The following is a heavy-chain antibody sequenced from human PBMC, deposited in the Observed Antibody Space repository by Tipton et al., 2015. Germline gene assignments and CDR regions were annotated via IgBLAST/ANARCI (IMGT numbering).Heavy chain of an antibody. V-gene: IGHV4-61*01. J-gene: IGHJ6*02. Sequence: TLSLTCTVSGGSVSSVSYYWGWIRQTPGKGLEWIGYISQRDGTNYNPSLKSRVTISTDTSKNQFSLTLKSVTAADTAVYYCARDLEHGMDVWGQGTTVTVSS. D-gene: IGHD5-24*01. CDR3: ARDLEHGMDV. CDR1: GGSVSSVSYY. CDR2: ISQRDGT.